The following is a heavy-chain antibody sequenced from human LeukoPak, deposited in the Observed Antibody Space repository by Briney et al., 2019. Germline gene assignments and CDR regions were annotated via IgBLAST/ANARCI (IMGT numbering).Heavy chain of an antibody. V-gene: IGHV1-69*05. CDR1: GGTFSSHA. J-gene: IGHJ4*02. CDR2: IIPIFGTA. CDR3: ARMYSSGWPFDY. D-gene: IGHD6-19*01. Sequence: ASVKVSCKASGGTFSSHAISWVRQAPGQGLEWMGGIIPIFGTANYAQKFQGRVTITTDESTSTAYMELSSLRSEDTAVYYCARMYSSGWPFDYWGQGTLVTVSS.